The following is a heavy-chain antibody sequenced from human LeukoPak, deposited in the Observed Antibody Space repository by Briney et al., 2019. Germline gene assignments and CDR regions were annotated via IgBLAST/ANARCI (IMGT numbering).Heavy chain of an antibody. D-gene: IGHD6-19*01. CDR3: ARTYSSSFLPFAVAGTEYFQH. V-gene: IGHV1-2*02. CDR1: GYTFTGYY. J-gene: IGHJ1*01. Sequence: ASVKVSCKASGYTFTGYYMHWVRQAPGQGLEWMGWINPNSGGTNYAQKFQGRVTMTRDTSISTAYMELSRLRSDDTAVYYCARTYSSSFLPFAVAGTEYFQHWGQGTLVTVPS. CDR2: INPNSGGT.